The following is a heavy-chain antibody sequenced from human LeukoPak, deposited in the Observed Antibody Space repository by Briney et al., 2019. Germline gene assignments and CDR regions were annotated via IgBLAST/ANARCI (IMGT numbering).Heavy chain of an antibody. CDR2: IRSKAYGGTT. Sequence: GGSLRLSCSASGFTFGDYAMNWFRQAPGKGLEWVGFIRSKAYGGTTEYAASVKGRFTISRDDSKSIAYQQMNSLKIEDTGLYYCTRDRPRYDYGDYRDTFDIWGQGTMVTVSS. CDR3: TRDRPRYDYGDYRDTFDI. J-gene: IGHJ3*02. D-gene: IGHD4-17*01. V-gene: IGHV3-49*03. CDR1: GFTFGDYA.